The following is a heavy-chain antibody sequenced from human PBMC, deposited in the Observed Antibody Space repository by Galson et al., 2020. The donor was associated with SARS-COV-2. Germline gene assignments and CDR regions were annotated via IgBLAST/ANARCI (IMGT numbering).Heavy chain of an antibody. V-gene: IGHV3-33*01. CDR2: IWYDGSNK. D-gene: IGHD4-17*01. Sequence: QLGESLKISCAASGFTFSSYGMHWVRQAPGKGLEWVAVIWYDGSNKYYADSVKGRFTISRDNSKNTLYLQMNSLRAEDTAVYYCARDRPYGDYERDYWGQGTLVTVSS. CDR1: GFTFSSYG. J-gene: IGHJ4*02. CDR3: ARDRPYGDYERDY.